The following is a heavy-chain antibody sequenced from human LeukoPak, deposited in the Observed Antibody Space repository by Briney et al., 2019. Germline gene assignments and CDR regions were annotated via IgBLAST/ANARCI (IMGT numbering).Heavy chain of an antibody. D-gene: IGHD6-19*01. J-gene: IGHJ4*02. Sequence: SETLSLTCIVSGYSVDSGYFWGWIRLPPGKGLEWIGNIHHSGTTYYNPSLKGRVTISVDTSKNQFSLTLSSVTAADTAFYYCARDLGSGWSPGYWGQGTLVTVSS. CDR2: IHHSGTT. CDR3: ARDLGSGWSPGY. CDR1: GYSVDSGYF. V-gene: IGHV4-38-2*02.